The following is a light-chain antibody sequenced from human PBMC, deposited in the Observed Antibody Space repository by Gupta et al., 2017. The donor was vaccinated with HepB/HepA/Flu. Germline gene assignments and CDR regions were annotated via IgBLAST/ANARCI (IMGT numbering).Light chain of an antibody. CDR1: SSNIGGNT. J-gene: IGLJ1*01. CDR3: AAWDDSLHGYV. CDR2: SNN. V-gene: IGLV1-44*01. Sequence: QSVLTQPPSASGTPGQRVTISCSGSSSNIGGNTINWYQQLPGTAPKLLIYSNNQRPSGVPDRFSGSKSGTSASLAISGLQSEDEADYHCAAWDDSLHGYVFGTGTKVTVL.